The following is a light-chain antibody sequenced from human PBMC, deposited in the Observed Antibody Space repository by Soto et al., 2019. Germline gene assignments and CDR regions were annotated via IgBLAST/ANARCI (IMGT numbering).Light chain of an antibody. CDR1: QGISTY. Sequence: DIQLTQSPSFLSASVGDRVTITCRASQGISTYLAWYLQRPGKAPKLLIYGASTLQSGVPSRLRGSGSGTEFALTISSLQPEDFGTYYCQQLNSDWYAFGQGTKLEIK. CDR2: GAS. V-gene: IGKV1-9*01. J-gene: IGKJ2*01. CDR3: QQLNSDWYA.